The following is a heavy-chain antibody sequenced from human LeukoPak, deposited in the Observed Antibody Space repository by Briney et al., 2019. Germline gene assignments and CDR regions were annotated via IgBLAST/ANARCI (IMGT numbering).Heavy chain of an antibody. CDR3: ARDWGFGDSEDWFDP. D-gene: IGHD3-10*01. V-gene: IGHV4-39*07. CDR1: GGSISSYY. Sequence: SETLSLTCTVSGGSISSYYWGWIRQPPGKGLEWIGSVHHTGSTYYNPSLRSRVSISVDKSTNHISLEVTSVTAADTVVYYCARDWGFGDSEDWFDPWGQGTLVTVSS. CDR2: VHHTGST. J-gene: IGHJ5*02.